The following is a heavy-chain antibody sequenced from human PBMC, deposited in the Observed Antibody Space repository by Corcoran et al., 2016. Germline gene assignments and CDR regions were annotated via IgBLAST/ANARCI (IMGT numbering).Heavy chain of an antibody. V-gene: IGHV4-59*01. CDR1: GGSISSYY. D-gene: IGHD3-3*01. CDR3: ARDPGITIFGVVIHYGMDV. Sequence: QVQLQESGPGLVKPSETLSLTCTVSGGSISSYYWSWIRQPPGKGLEWIGYIYYSGSTNYNPSLKSRVTISVDTSKNQFSLKLSSVTAADTAVYYCARDPGITIFGVVIHYGMDVWGQGTTVTVSS. J-gene: IGHJ6*02. CDR2: IYYSGST.